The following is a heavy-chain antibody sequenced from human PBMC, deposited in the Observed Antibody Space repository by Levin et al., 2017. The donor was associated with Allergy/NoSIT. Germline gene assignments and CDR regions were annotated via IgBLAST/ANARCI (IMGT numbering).Heavy chain of an antibody. CDR1: GFTFSSYA. CDR3: AKGSSSWYFFEY. D-gene: IGHD6-19*01. J-gene: IGHJ4*02. CDR2: ISGSGDNT. Sequence: QTGGSLRLSCAASGFTFSSYAMSWVRQAPGKGLEWVSSISGSGDNTFYSDSVKGRFTISRDNSKNTLYLQVSTLRAEDTAAYYCAKGSSSWYFFEYWGQGTLVTVSS. V-gene: IGHV3-23*01.